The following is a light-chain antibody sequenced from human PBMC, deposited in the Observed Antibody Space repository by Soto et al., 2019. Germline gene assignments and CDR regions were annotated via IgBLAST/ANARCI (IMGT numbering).Light chain of an antibody. CDR1: QSVLYNSNNKNH. V-gene: IGKV4-1*01. J-gene: IGKJ4*01. Sequence: DFVMTQAPDSLAVSLGERATINCKSSQSVLYNSNNKNHLGWFQQKPGHPPKLLIYGASFRPSGVPDRFSGSGSGTDFTLTISSLQAEDVAVYYCQQYYSIPLTFGGGTKVEIK. CDR2: GAS. CDR3: QQYYSIPLT.